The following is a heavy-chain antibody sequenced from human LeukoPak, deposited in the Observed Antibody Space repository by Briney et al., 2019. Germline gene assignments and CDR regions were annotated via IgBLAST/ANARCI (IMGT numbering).Heavy chain of an antibody. CDR1: GFTFSHYW. CDR3: AREVYGDNYFDY. J-gene: IGHJ4*02. V-gene: IGHV3-74*01. CDR2: LSLDGSTT. D-gene: IGHD4-17*01. Sequence: GGSLRPPCAASGFTFSHYWMHWVRQAPGKGLVWVSLLSLDGSTTTYAGSVKGRFTISRDNAKNSLYLQMNSLRADDTAVYYCAREVYGDNYFDYWGQGTLVTVSS.